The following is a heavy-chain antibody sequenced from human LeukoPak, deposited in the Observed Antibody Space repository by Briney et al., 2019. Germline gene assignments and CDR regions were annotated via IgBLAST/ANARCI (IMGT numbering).Heavy chain of an antibody. D-gene: IGHD6-6*01. Sequence: GGSLRLSCAASGFTFDDYGMYWVRQAPGKGLEWVSSINWNSGSIAYADSVKGRFTISRDNAKNSLYLQMNSLRAEDTALYYYATSIRGHYYFGLDVWGQGTTVSVSS. CDR1: GFTFDDYG. J-gene: IGHJ6*02. CDR2: INWNSGSI. V-gene: IGHV3-9*01. CDR3: ATSIRGHYYFGLDV.